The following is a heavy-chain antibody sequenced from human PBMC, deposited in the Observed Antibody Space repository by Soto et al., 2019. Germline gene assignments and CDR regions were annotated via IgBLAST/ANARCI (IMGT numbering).Heavy chain of an antibody. CDR3: ARALNYDFWSGYPQRYYYYGMDV. CDR2: INHSGST. D-gene: IGHD3-3*01. CDR1: GGSFSGYY. Sequence: PSETLSLTCAVYGGSFSGYYWSWIRQPPGKGLEWIGEINHSGSTNYNPSLKSRVTISVDTSKNQFSLKLSSVTAADTAVYYCARALNYDFWSGYPQRYYYYGMDVWGQGTTVTVS. V-gene: IGHV4-34*01. J-gene: IGHJ6*02.